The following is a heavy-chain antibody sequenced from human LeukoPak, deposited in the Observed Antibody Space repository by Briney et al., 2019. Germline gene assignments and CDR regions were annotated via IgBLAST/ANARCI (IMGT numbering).Heavy chain of an antibody. CDR2: ISGSGGST. Sequence: QSGGSPRLSCAASGFTFSSYGMSWVRQAPGKGLEWVSGISGSGGSTYYADSVKGRFTISRDNSKNMLYLQMNSLRAEDTAVYYCAKDRPAVAGHTALVDYWGQGTLVTVSS. CDR3: AKDRPAVAGHTALVDY. J-gene: IGHJ4*02. V-gene: IGHV3-23*01. CDR1: GFTFSSYG. D-gene: IGHD6-13*01.